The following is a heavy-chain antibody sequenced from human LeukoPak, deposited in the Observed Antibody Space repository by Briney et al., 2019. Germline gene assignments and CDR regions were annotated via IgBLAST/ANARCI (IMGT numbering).Heavy chain of an antibody. CDR2: ISSDGYNE. D-gene: IGHD2-21*01. CDR3: PRGGNCWYFDY. CDR1: GFTFSIYA. V-gene: IGHV3-30*04. Sequence: GRSLRLSCAASGFTFSIYAMHWVRQAPGKGLEWVAVISSDGYNEYYADSVKGRFTISRDNSKNTLFLQMNSLRVEDTAVYYCPRGGNCWYFDYWGQGTLVTVSS. J-gene: IGHJ4*02.